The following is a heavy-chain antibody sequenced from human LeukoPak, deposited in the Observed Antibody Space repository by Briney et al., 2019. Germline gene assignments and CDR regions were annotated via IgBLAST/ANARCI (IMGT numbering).Heavy chain of an antibody. CDR1: GFTFSSYS. V-gene: IGHV3-21*01. D-gene: IGHD2-2*01. CDR3: ARDQNVVVPAAIFDP. J-gene: IGHJ5*02. Sequence: PGGSLRLSCAASGFTFSSYSMNWVRQAPGKGLEWVSSISSSSSYIYYADSVKGRFTISRDNAKNSLYLQMNSLRAEDTAVYYCARDQNVVVPAAIFDPWGQGTPVTVSS. CDR2: ISSSSSYI.